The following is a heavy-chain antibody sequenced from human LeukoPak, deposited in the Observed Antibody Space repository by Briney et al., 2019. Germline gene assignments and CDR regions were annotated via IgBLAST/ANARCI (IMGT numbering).Heavy chain of an antibody. V-gene: IGHV3-30*02. CDR2: IRFDGSNK. CDR3: AKDGSRSREVFPYYYGSGRLQYMDV. Sequence: GGSLRLSCAASGFTFSSYGMHWVRQAPGKGLEWVAFIRFDGSNKYYADSVKGLFTISRDNSKNTLYLQMHSLRDEDTAVFYCAKDGSRSREVFPYYYGSGRLQYMDVWGKGTTVIISS. D-gene: IGHD3-10*01. CDR1: GFTFSSYG. J-gene: IGHJ6*03.